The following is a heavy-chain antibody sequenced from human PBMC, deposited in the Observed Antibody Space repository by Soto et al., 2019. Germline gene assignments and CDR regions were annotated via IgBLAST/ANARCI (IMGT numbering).Heavy chain of an antibody. J-gene: IGHJ4*02. V-gene: IGHV1-69*13. CDR3: ARSRSDSSGYYPFYFDY. CDR1: GGTFSSYA. Sequence: SVKVSCKASGGTFSSYAISWVRQAPGQGLEWMGGIIPVFGTANYAQKFRGRVTITADESTSTAYMELSSLRSEDTAVYYCARSRSDSSGYYPFYFDYWGQGTLVTVSS. D-gene: IGHD3-22*01. CDR2: IIPVFGTA.